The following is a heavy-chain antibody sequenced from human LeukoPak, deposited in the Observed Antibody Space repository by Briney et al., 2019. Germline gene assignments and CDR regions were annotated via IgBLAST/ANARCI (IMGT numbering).Heavy chain of an antibody. CDR3: ARDNFGGRTTSQPDSYSYGYYYYYMDV. D-gene: IGHD5-18*01. J-gene: IGHJ6*03. CDR2: TFEGGKT. CDR1: GDSLTFGY. Sequence: SGTLSLTCAVSGDSLTFGYWSWIRQSPGKGLEWIGHTFEGGKTLYNVSFNSRVTISPDTSKNQFFLTMTSVKLTDTAMYFCARDNFGGRTTSQPDSYSYGYYYYYMDVWGKGTTVTVSS. V-gene: IGHV4-59*01.